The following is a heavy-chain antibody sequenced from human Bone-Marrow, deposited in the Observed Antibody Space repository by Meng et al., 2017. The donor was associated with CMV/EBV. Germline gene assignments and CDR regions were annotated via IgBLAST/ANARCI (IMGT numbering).Heavy chain of an antibody. V-gene: IGHV3-48*03. J-gene: IGHJ6*02. CDR3: VRDSRAVTTDRGGGLDV. D-gene: IGHD4-17*01. Sequence: GGSLRLSCAASGFTFRSYEMNWVRQAPGKGLEWVSYISGSGSTIYYADSVKGRFTISRDNAKESLYLQMNSLRVEDTAVYYCVRDSRAVTTDRGGGLDVWGQGTTVTVSS. CDR2: ISGSGSTI. CDR1: GFTFRSYE.